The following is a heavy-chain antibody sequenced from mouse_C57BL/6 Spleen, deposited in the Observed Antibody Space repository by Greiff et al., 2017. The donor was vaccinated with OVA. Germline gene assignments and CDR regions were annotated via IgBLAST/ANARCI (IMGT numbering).Heavy chain of an antibody. V-gene: IGHV2-2*01. CDR2: IWGGGST. CDR1: GFSLTSYG. CDR3: ARKLSSYDAMDY. J-gene: IGHJ4*01. Sequence: VQLQESGPGLVQPSQSLSITCTVSGFSLTSYGVHWVRQSPGKGLEWLGVIWGGGSTDYTAALISRLSISKDNSKSQVFFKMNSLQADDTAIYYCARKLSSYDAMDYWGQGTSVTVSS. D-gene: IGHD1-1*01.